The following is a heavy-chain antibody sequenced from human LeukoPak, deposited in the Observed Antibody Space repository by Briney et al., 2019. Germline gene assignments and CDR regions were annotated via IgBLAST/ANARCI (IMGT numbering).Heavy chain of an antibody. V-gene: IGHV5-10-1*01. J-gene: IGHJ4*02. CDR1: GYSFTSYW. D-gene: IGHD3-9*01. Sequence: GESLKISCKGSGYSFTSYWISWVRQMPGKGLEWVGRIDPSDSYTNYGPSFQGHVTISADKSISTAYLQWSSLKASDTAMYYCARGDYDIYDYWGQGTLVTVSS. CDR3: ARGDYDIYDY. CDR2: IDPSDSYT.